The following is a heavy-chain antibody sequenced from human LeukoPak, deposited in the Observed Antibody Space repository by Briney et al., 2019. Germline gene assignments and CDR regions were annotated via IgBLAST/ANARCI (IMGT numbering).Heavy chain of an antibody. D-gene: IGHD3-10*01. CDR1: GFTFSNYA. CDR2: ISGSGGST. CDR3: AKFAWCGEPYVDY. Sequence: PGGSLRLSCAASGFTFSNYAMSWVRQAPGKGLGLVSAISGSGGSTYYADSVKGRFTISSDNSKNTLHLKMNSQRAENTAVYYCAKFAWCGEPYVDYWGQESLVTVAS. J-gene: IGHJ4*02. V-gene: IGHV3-23*01.